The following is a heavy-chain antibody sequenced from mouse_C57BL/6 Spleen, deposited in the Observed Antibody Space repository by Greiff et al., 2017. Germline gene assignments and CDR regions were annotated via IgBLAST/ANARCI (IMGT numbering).Heavy chain of an antibody. CDR2: IDPSDSYT. D-gene: IGHD2-3*01. V-gene: IGHV1-69*01. CDR1: GYTFTSYW. J-gene: IGHJ2*01. CDR3: ASYDFDY. Sequence: VQLQQPGAELVMPGASVKLSCKASGYTFTSYWMHWVKQRPGQGLEWSGEIDPSDSYTNYNQKFKGKSTLAVDKSSSTAYMQLSSLTSEDSAVYYCASYDFDYWGQGTTLTVSS.